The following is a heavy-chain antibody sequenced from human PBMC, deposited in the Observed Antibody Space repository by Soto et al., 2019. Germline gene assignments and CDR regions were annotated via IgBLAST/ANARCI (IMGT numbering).Heavy chain of an antibody. CDR1: GGSISSGGYY. Sequence: SETLSLTCTVSGGSISSGGYYWSWIRQHPGKGLEWIGYIYYSGSTYYNPSLKSRVTISVDTSKNQFSLKLSSVTAADTAVYYCAREPLRLHLGELSPNGYYFDYWGQGTLVTVSS. CDR2: IYYSGST. J-gene: IGHJ4*02. CDR3: AREPLRLHLGELSPNGYYFDY. D-gene: IGHD3-16*02. V-gene: IGHV4-31*03.